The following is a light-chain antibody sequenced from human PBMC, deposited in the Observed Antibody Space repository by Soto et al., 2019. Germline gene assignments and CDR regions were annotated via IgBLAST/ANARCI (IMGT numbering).Light chain of an antibody. CDR2: DTS. J-gene: IGKJ5*01. CDR3: QQYSNWPPIT. Sequence: ETVMTQSPGTLSVPLGERATLSCRPSQSVSIHLAWYQQKPGQAPRLLIYDTSTRATGIPARFSGSGSGTEFTLTISSLQSEDFAVYYCQQYSNWPPITFGQGTRLEIK. CDR1: QSVSIH. V-gene: IGKV3-15*01.